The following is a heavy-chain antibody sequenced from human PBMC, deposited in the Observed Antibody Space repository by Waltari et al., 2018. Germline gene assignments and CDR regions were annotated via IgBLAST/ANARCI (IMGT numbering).Heavy chain of an antibody. CDR1: GFTFNRYA. Sequence: EVQLLEYGGELVQAGGSLRLSCRVSGFTFNRYAINWVRRAPGTGLEWVAAITMSDATVPADSVKCRFTIARDASKDTVYLQMNSLRADDTALYYCAKPFYNWDDPLVSWGQGTQVTVSS. CDR2: ITMSDAT. J-gene: IGHJ5*02. V-gene: IGHV3-23*01. CDR3: AKPFYNWDDPLVS. D-gene: IGHD1-20*01.